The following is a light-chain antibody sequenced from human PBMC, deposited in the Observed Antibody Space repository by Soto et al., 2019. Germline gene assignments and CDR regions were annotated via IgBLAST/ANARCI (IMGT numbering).Light chain of an antibody. CDR2: GAS. V-gene: IGKV3-20*01. CDR1: ESVASNY. CDR3: HHYESSRYMFS. Sequence: EIVLTQSPGTLSLSPGERGTLSCRASESVASNYLAWYQHKAGQAPRLLIYGASSMAPGIPDRFSGSGSGTDFTLTISRLEPEDFAVYTCHHYESSRYMFSFGQGTKLEIK. J-gene: IGKJ2*01.